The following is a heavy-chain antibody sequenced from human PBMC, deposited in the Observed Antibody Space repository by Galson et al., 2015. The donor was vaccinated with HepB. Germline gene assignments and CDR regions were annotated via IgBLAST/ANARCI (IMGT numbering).Heavy chain of an antibody. CDR2: IYTGGST. CDR1: GFTVSSNY. V-gene: IGHV3-66*01. J-gene: IGHJ4*02. Sequence: SLRLSCAASGFTVSSNYMSWVRLAPGKGLEWVSVIYTGGSTYYADSVRGRFTISRDNSKNTAYLQMNSLRAEDAALYYCARTAVAGGGGFDYWGQGAPVTVSS. CDR3: ARTAVAGGGGFDY. D-gene: IGHD6-19*01.